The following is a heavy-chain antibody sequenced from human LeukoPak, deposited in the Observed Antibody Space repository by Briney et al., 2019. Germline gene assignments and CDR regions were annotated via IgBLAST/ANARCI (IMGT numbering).Heavy chain of an antibody. CDR2: ISYDGSRK. V-gene: IGHV3-30*18. CDR1: GFTFSSYG. CDR3: VKDRLGEAYGMDV. Sequence: GGSLRLSCAASGFTFSSYGMHWVRQAPGKGLEWVAVISYDGSRKHYGDSVQGRFSISRDNSKNTLYLQMNSLRAEDTAVYYCVKDRLGEAYGMDVWGQGTTVTVSS. J-gene: IGHJ6*02. D-gene: IGHD3-10*01.